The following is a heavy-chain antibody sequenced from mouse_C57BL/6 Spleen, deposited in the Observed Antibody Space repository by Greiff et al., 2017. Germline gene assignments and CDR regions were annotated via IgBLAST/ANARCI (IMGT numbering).Heavy chain of an antibody. V-gene: IGHV6-6*01. CDR1: GFTFSDAW. J-gene: IGHJ1*03. CDR2: IRNKANNHAT. CDR3: TPTGTDWYFDV. Sequence: EVQLVESGGGLVQPGGSMKLSCAASGFTFSDAWMDWVRQSPEEGLEWVAEIRNKANNHATYYAESVKGRFTITRDDSKSSFYLQMNSLRDEDTGIYYGTPTGTDWYFDVWGTGTTVTVSS. D-gene: IGHD4-1*01.